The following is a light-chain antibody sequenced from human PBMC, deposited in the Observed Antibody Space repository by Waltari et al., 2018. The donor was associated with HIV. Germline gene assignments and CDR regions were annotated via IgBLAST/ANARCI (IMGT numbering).Light chain of an antibody. CDR3: QQTYTLPLT. CDR1: HTIVNC. V-gene: IGKV1-39*01. Sequence: DILLTQSPSSMSASIRGRVTITCRASHTIVNCLNWYQQKPGQAPQVLIYQASSLLGGVPSRFSGRASGTDYTLTISNVQPEDFATYYCQQTYTLPLTFGPGTKVDIK. CDR2: QAS. J-gene: IGKJ3*01.